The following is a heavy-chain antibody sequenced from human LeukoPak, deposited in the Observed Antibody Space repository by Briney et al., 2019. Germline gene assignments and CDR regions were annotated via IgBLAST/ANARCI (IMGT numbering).Heavy chain of an antibody. CDR2: MNPNSGNT. CDR1: GYTFTSYD. V-gene: IGHV1-8*01. D-gene: IGHD2-2*01. J-gene: IGHJ6*02. Sequence: ASVKVSCKASGYTFTSYDINWVRQATGQGLEWMGWMNPNSGNTGYAQKFQGRVTMTRNTSISTAYMELSSLRSEDTAVYYCARWGYDYYYYYGMDVWGQETTVTVSS. CDR3: ARWGYDYYYYYGMDV.